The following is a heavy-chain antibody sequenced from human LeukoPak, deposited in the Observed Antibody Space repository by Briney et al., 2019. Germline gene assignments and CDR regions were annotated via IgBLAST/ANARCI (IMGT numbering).Heavy chain of an antibody. D-gene: IGHD3-16*02. V-gene: IGHV3-48*03. CDR3: ARDQDDYVWGSYRGYYFDY. CDR1: GFTFSSYE. J-gene: IGHJ4*02. Sequence: PGGSLRLSCAASGFTFSSYEMNWVRQAPGKGLEWVSYISSSGSTIYYADSVKGRFTIPRDNAKNSLYLQMNSQRAEDTAVYYCARDQDDYVWGSYRGYYFDYWGQGTLVTVSS. CDR2: ISSSGSTI.